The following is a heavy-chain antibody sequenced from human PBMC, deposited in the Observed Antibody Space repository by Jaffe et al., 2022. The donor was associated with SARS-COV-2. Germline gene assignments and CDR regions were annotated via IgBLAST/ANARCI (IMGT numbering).Heavy chain of an antibody. V-gene: IGHV1-46*01. J-gene: IGHJ6*02. Sequence: QVQLVQSGAEVKKPGASVKVSCKASGYTFTSYYMHWVRQAPGQGLEWMGIINPSGGSTSYAQKFQGRVTMTRDTSTSTVYMELSSLRSEDTAVYYCARALWLGLPADHGMDVWGQGTTVTVSS. CDR3: ARALWLGLPADHGMDV. CDR1: GYTFTSYY. D-gene: IGHD3-9*01. CDR2: INPSGGST.